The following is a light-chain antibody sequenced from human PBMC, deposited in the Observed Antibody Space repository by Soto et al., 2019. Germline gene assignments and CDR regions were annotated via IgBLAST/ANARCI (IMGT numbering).Light chain of an antibody. CDR3: QQYNRYPIT. V-gene: IGKV1-5*03. Sequence: DIQMTQSPSTLSASVGDRVTIPCRASPSISDWLAWYPQKPGKAPKLLIYKASGLESGVPSRFSGSGSGTEFTLTITSLQPDDVATYYCQQYNRYPITFGQGTRLEMK. CDR2: KAS. CDR1: PSISDW. J-gene: IGKJ5*01.